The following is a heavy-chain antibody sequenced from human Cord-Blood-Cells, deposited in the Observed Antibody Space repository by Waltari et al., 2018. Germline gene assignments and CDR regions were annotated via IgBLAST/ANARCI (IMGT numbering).Heavy chain of an antibody. V-gene: IGHV4-39*01. CDR3: ARHPRAGSSLYWYFDL. J-gene: IGHJ2*01. Sequence: QLQLQESGPGLVKPSETLSLTCTVSGGSISSSSYYWGWIRQPPGKGLEWIGSIYYSGRPSYNPSLKSRVTISVDTSKNQFSRRLSSVTAADTAVYYCARHPRAGSSLYWYFDLWGRGTLVTVSS. CDR1: GGSISSSSYY. CDR2: IYYSGRP. D-gene: IGHD3-10*01.